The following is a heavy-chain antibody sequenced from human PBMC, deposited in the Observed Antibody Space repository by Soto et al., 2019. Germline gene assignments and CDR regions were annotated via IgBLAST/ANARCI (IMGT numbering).Heavy chain of an antibody. CDR3: ARVEEQLVDY. J-gene: IGHJ4*02. CDR2: IYYSGST. D-gene: IGHD6-6*01. Sequence: SETLSLTCTVSGGSVSSGSYYWSWIRQPPGKGLEWIGYIYYSGSTNYNPSLKSRVTISVDTSKNQFSLKLSSVTAADTAVYYCARVEEQLVDYWGQGTLVTVSS. CDR1: GGSVSSGSYY. V-gene: IGHV4-61*01.